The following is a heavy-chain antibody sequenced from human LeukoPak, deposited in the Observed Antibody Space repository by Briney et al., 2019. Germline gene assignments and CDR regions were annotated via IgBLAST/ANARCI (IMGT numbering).Heavy chain of an antibody. CDR2: ISSSGSTI. CDR1: GFTFSSYE. D-gene: IGHD6-19*01. V-gene: IGHV3-48*03. Sequence: GGSLSLSCAASGFTFSSYEMNWVRQAPGKGLEWVSYISSSGSTIYYADSVKGRFTISRDNAKNSLYLQMNSLRAEDTAVYYCAREPPQYSSGWFSFDYWGQGTLVTVSS. J-gene: IGHJ4*02. CDR3: AREPPQYSSGWFSFDY.